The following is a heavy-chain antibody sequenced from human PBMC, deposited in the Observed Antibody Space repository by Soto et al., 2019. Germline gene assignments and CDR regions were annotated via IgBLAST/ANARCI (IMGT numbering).Heavy chain of an antibody. CDR2: IYSGGST. J-gene: IGHJ4*02. V-gene: IGHV3-66*01. D-gene: IGHD6-19*01. Sequence: EVQLVESGGGLVQPGGSLRLACTASGFTVSSNYMSWVRQAPGKGLEWVSVIYSGGSTYYADSVKGRFTISRDNSNNTVFLHMSSLRAEDTAVYYCARSGLAVPGYIDYWGQGTLVTVSS. CDR1: GFTVSSNY. CDR3: ARSGLAVPGYIDY.